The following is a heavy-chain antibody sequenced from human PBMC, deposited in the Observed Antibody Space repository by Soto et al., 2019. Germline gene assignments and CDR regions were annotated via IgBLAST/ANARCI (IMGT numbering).Heavy chain of an antibody. V-gene: IGHV3-66*01. J-gene: IGHJ6*03. CDR2: IYSGGST. D-gene: IGHD3-22*01. CDR3: ARARIVSHYDYYMDV. Sequence: EVQLVESGGGLVQPGGSLRLSCAASGFTVSSNYMSWVRQAPGKGLEWVSVIYSGGSTYYADSVKGRFTISRDNSKNPLYLQMHSLRAEDTAVYYCARARIVSHYDYYMDVWGKGTTVTVSS. CDR1: GFTVSSNY.